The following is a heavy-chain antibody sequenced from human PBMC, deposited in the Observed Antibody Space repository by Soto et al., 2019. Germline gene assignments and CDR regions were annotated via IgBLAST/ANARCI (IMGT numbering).Heavy chain of an antibody. J-gene: IGHJ4*02. CDR3: AREGVVLTGYPGYLDY. D-gene: IGHD3-3*01. CDR2: IIPILGIA. V-gene: IGHV1-69*04. CDR1: GGTFSSYT. Sequence: ASVKVSCKASGGTFSSYTISWVRQAPGQGLEWMGRIIPILGIANYAQKFQGRVTITADKSTSTAYMELSSLRSEDTAAYYCAREGVVLTGYPGYLDYWGQGTLVTVSS.